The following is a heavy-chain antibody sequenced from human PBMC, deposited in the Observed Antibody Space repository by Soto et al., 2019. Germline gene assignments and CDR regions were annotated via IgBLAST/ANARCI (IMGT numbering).Heavy chain of an antibody. Sequence: PALSLRLHSSASGFIYSSFAIHWVRQAAGKGLEYVSAISSNGGSTYYADSVKGRFTISRDNSKKTLYLQMSSLRAEDTAVYYCVKDLHQLLPDFDYWGQGP. V-gene: IGHV3-64D*06. CDR1: GFIYSSFA. D-gene: IGHD2-2*01. CDR3: VKDLHQLLPDFDY. CDR2: ISSNGGST. J-gene: IGHJ4*02.